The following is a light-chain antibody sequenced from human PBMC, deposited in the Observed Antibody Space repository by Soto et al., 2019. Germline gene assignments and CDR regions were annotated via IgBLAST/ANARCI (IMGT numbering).Light chain of an antibody. CDR1: QSVSSNY. CDR2: ATS. Sequence: EIVLTQSPGTLSLSPGDRVTLSCRASQSVSSNYLAWYQHKPGQAPGLLIDATSARATGIPDRFSGSGSGTDFTLAISRLEPEDFAMYYCQQYGDYNSPRYSFGQGTRLEI. V-gene: IGKV3-20*01. CDR3: QQYGDYNSPRYS. J-gene: IGKJ2*03.